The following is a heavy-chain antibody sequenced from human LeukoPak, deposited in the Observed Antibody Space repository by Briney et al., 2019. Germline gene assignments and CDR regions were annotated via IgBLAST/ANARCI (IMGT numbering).Heavy chain of an antibody. Sequence: GGSLRLSCAASGFTFSDYYMSWIRQAPGKGLEWVSYISSSGSTIYYADSVKGRFTIYRDNAKNSLYLQMNSLRAGDTAVYYCARGGSGDYDFWSGYYPYYYYGMDVWGQGTTVTVSS. D-gene: IGHD3-3*01. V-gene: IGHV3-11*01. CDR2: ISSSGSTI. CDR1: GFTFSDYY. J-gene: IGHJ6*02. CDR3: ARGGSGDYDFWSGYYPYYYYGMDV.